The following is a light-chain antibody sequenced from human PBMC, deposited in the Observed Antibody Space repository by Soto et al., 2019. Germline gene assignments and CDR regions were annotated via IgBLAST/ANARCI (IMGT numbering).Light chain of an antibody. V-gene: IGKV3-15*01. CDR2: GAS. CDR3: QQYNNWPKT. Sequence: EIVMTQSPATLSVSPGERATLSCRTSQSVSSKLAWYQQKPGQAPRLLISGASTRATGIPARFSGSGSGTEFTLTISSRQSEDFAVYYCQQYNNWPKTFGQGTKVEIK. J-gene: IGKJ1*01. CDR1: QSVSSK.